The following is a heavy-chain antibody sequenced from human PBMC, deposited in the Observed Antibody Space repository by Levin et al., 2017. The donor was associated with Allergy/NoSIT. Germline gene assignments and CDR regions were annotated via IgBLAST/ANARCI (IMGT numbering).Heavy chain of an antibody. CDR1: GGTFSSYA. Sequence: KISCKASGGTFSSYAITWVRQAPGQGLEWMGRIIPILGITNYAQKFQGRVTITVDKSTSTAYMELSSLRSEDTAVYYCATDPRLEGYCTSTSCLAGYMDVWGKGTTVTVSS. J-gene: IGHJ6*03. CDR3: ATDPRLEGYCTSTSCLAGYMDV. D-gene: IGHD2-2*01. CDR2: IIPILGIT. V-gene: IGHV1-69*04.